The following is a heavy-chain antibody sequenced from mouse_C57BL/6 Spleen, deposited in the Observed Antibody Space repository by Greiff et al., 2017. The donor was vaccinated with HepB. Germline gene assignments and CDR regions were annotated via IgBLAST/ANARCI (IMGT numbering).Heavy chain of an antibody. J-gene: IGHJ4*01. V-gene: IGHV1-82*01. CDR2: IYPGDGDT. CDR3: ASGGITTVVAHYAMDY. CDR1: GYAFSSSW. Sequence: VQLQQSGPELVKPGASVKISCKASGYAFSSSWMNWVKQRPGKGLEWIGRIYPGDGDTNYNGKFKGKATLTADKSSSTAYMQLSSLTSEDSAVYVGASGGITTVVAHYAMDYWGQGTSVTVSS. D-gene: IGHD1-1*01.